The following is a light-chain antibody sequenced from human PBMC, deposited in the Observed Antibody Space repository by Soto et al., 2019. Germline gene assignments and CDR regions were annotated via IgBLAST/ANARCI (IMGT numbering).Light chain of an antibody. CDR1: SSDVGSYNL. V-gene: IGLV2-23*01. J-gene: IGLJ3*02. CDR3: CSYAGSSTSSV. CDR2: EGS. Sequence: QSALTQPASVSGSPGQSITISCTGTSSDVGSYNLVSWYQQHPGKAPKLMIYEGSKRPSGVSNRFSGSKSGNTASLTISGLQAEDEADYYCCSYAGSSTSSVFGGRTKVTVL.